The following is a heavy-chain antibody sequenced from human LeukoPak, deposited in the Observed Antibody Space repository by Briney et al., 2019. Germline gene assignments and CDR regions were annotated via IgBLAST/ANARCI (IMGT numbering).Heavy chain of an antibody. Sequence: YWSWIRXPPGKGLEWIGEINHSGSTNYNPSLKSRVTISVDTSKNQFSLKLSSVTAADTAVYYCARERASSSRKYFDYWGQGTLVTVSS. V-gene: IGHV4-34*01. D-gene: IGHD6-13*01. J-gene: IGHJ4*02. CDR2: INHSGST. CDR1: Y. CDR3: ARERASSSRKYFDY.